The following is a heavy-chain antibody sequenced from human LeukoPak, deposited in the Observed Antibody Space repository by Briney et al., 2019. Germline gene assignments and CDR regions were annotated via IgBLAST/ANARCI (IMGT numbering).Heavy chain of an antibody. D-gene: IGHD2-2*01. CDR1: GFTFSSYW. CDR2: INSDGSST. Sequence: PGGSLRLSCAASGFTFSSYWMHWVRQAPRKGLVWVSRINSDGSSTSYADSVKGRFTISRDNAKNTLYLQMNSLRAEDTAVYYCARDLVVVTYYYGMDVWGQGTTVTVSS. V-gene: IGHV3-74*01. CDR3: ARDLVVVTYYYGMDV. J-gene: IGHJ6*02.